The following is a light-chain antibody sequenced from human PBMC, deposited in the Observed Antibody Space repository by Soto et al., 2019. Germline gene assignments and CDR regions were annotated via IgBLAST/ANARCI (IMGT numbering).Light chain of an antibody. V-gene: IGKV1-5*03. J-gene: IGKJ5*01. Sequence: IQMTQSPSTLSASVVDRVTITCRASQSISSWLAWYQQKPGKAPKLLIYKASSLESGGPSRFSGSGSGTEFTLTISSLQPDDFATYYCQQDNSFPLTLGQGTRLEIK. CDR3: QQDNSFPLT. CDR2: KAS. CDR1: QSISSW.